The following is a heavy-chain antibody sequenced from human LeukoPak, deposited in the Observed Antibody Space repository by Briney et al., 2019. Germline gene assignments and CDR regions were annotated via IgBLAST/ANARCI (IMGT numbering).Heavy chain of an antibody. Sequence: ASMTVSFTCSGFTFTDHYIHWVRQGPGQGREWMGYIGPHSTFTSSPQEFQGRVTMTRDASMSTAYMELTRLTSDDTAVYYCVREGEGPLSKDFDYWGQGTLVTVSS. CDR2: IGPHSTFT. D-gene: IGHD2/OR15-2a*01. CDR3: VREGEGPLSKDFDY. J-gene: IGHJ4*02. V-gene: IGHV1-2*02. CDR1: GFTFTDHY.